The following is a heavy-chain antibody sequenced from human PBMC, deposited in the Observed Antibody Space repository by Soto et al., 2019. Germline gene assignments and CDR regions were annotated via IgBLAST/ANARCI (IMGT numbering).Heavy chain of an antibody. J-gene: IGHJ5*02. Sequence: SETLSLTCTVSGGSISSYYWSWIRQPPGKGLEWIGYIYYSGSTNYNPSLKSRVTISVDTSKNQFSLKLSSVTAAETAVYYCEREGGAVGPHASWFDTWGQGTLVTVSS. V-gene: IGHV4-59*01. CDR1: GGSISSYY. CDR3: EREGGAVGPHASWFDT. CDR2: IYYSGST. D-gene: IGHD1-26*01.